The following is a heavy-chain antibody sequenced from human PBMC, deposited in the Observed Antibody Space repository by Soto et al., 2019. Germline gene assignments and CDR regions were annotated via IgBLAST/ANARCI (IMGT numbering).Heavy chain of an antibody. CDR2: IIPIFGTA. CDR1: GGTFSSYA. CDR3: SSVNCSSIVVVVAAFLLGDGSAWFYP. D-gene: IGHD2-15*01. V-gene: IGHV1-69*13. J-gene: IGHJ5*02. Sequence: ASVKVSCKASGGTFSSYAISWVRQAPGQGLEWMGGIIPIFGTANYAQKFQGRVTITADESTSTAYMELSSLRSEDTAVYYCSSVNCSSIVVVVAAFLLGDGSAWFYPFGQGTLVTVSA.